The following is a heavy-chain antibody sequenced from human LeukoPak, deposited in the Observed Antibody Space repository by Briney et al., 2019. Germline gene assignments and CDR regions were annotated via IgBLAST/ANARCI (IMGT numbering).Heavy chain of an antibody. V-gene: IGHV5-51*01. CDR2: IYPGDSDT. CDR1: GHSFTSYW. J-gene: IGHJ6*02. Sequence: GESLKISCKGSGHSFTSYWIGWVRQMPGKGLEWMGIIYPGDSDTRYSPSFQGQVTISADKSISTAYLQWSSLKASDNATYYCEIHYCSSTSCYAHYYYYGMDVWGQGTTVTVSS. CDR3: EIHYCSSTSCYAHYYYYGMDV. D-gene: IGHD2-2*01.